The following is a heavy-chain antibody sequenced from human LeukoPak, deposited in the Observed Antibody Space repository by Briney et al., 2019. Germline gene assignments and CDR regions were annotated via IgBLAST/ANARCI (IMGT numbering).Heavy chain of an antibody. V-gene: IGHV3-53*01. CDR1: GFTVSYDY. Sequence: PGGSLRLSCAASGFTVSYDYVSWVRLAPGKGLEFVSALYPGGKTYYADSVKGRFTISRDNAKNSLYLQMNSLRAEDTAVYYCARDRERGYPRTPGPDYWGQGTLVTVSS. D-gene: IGHD5-12*01. CDR2: LYPGGKT. CDR3: ARDRERGYPRTPGPDY. J-gene: IGHJ4*02.